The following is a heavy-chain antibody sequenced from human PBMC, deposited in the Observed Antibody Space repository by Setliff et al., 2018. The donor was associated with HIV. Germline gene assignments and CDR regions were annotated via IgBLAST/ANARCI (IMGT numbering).Heavy chain of an antibody. J-gene: IGHJ4*02. Sequence: GSLRLSCAASGFTFSSYSMNWVRQAPGKGLEWVSSISSSSSYIYYADSVKGRFTISRDNAKNSLYLQMNSLRAEDTAVYYCARDSPSIRYTDYFDYWGQGTLVPVSS. V-gene: IGHV3-21*01. CDR1: GFTFSSYS. D-gene: IGHD3-16*02. CDR2: ISSSSSYI. CDR3: ARDSPSIRYTDYFDY.